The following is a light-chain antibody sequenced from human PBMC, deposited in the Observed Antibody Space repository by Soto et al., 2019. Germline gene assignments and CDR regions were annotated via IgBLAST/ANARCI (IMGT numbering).Light chain of an antibody. CDR2: GAS. J-gene: IGKJ1*01. V-gene: IGKV3-20*01. CDR3: QQYGSSPQWT. CDR1: QTLSSNS. Sequence: EIVLTQSPGTLSLSPGERATLSCRASQTLSSNSLAWYQQRPGQTPRVLVYGASNRATGIPDKFSGSGSGTDFTLTISRLEPEDFAVYYCQQYGSSPQWTFGQGTKVDIK.